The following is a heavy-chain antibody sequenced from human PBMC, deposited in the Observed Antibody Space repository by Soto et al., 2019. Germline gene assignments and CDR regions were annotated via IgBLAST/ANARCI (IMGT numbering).Heavy chain of an antibody. CDR2: IYYSGST. CDR3: ARMVRGVIIPQNWCDP. CDR1: GDSISSSSYY. J-gene: IGHJ5*02. D-gene: IGHD3-10*01. V-gene: IGHV4-39*01. Sequence: SETLSLTCTVSGDSISSSSYYCGWIRQPPGKGQEWIGSIYYSGSTYYNPSLKSRVTISVDTSKNQFSLKLSSVTAADTAVYYCARMVRGVIIPQNWCDPWGQGTLVTVS.